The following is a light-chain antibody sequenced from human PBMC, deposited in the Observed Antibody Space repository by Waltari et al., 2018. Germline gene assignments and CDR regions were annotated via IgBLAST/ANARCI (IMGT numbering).Light chain of an antibody. V-gene: IGKV3-20*01. Sequence: EIVLTQSPGTLSLSPGESATLSCRTSQSVTRALACYQQKPGQAPRLLIYCASNRATGIPDRFSGSGSGTDFSLTISSLEPEDFAVYYCQHYLRLPVTFGQGTKVEVK. CDR1: QSVTRA. J-gene: IGKJ1*01. CDR2: CAS. CDR3: QHYLRLPVT.